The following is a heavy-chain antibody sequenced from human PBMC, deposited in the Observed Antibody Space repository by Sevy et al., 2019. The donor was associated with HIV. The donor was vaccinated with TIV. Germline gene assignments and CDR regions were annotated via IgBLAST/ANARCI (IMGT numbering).Heavy chain of an antibody. CDR3: ARRITMVRGVIIYNWFDP. CDR2: IYYSGST. D-gene: IGHD3-10*01. J-gene: IGHJ5*02. Sequence: SENLSLTCTVSGGSISSSSYYWGWIRQPPGKGLEWIGSIYYSGSTYYNPSLKSRVTISVDTSKNQFSLKLSPVTAAETAVYYCARRITMVRGVIIYNWFDPWGQGTLVTVSS. V-gene: IGHV4-39*01. CDR1: GGSISSSSYY.